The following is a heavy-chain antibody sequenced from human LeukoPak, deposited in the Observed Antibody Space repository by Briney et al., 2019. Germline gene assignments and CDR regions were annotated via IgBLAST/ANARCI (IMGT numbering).Heavy chain of an antibody. Sequence: GASVKVSRKASGYTFTSYGISWVRQAPGQGLEWMGWISAYNGNTNYAQKLQGRVTMTTDTSTSTAYMELRSLRSDDTAVYYCARDDILTGSDAFDIWGQGTMVTVSS. CDR1: GYTFTSYG. CDR3: ARDDILTGSDAFDI. D-gene: IGHD3-9*01. J-gene: IGHJ3*02. V-gene: IGHV1-18*01. CDR2: ISAYNGNT.